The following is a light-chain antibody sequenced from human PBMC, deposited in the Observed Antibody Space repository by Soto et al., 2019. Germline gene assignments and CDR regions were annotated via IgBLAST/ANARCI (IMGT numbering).Light chain of an antibody. V-gene: IGKV1-6*01. CDR1: QGIRND. CDR3: LQEYNYPWT. J-gene: IGKJ1*01. Sequence: AIQMTQSPSSLSASVGDRVTITCRASQGIRNDLAWYQQKPGKAPKVLIYAASNLLSGVPSRFRGSASGTDFTPTISSLQPEDFETYYCLQEYNYPWTLGQGTKVDIK. CDR2: AAS.